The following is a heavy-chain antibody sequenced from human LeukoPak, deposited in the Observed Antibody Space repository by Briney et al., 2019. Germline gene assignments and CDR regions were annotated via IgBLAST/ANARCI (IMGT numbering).Heavy chain of an antibody. CDR1: GFTFSSYA. J-gene: IGHJ4*02. CDR3: AKVPTSFYTASWGFDN. D-gene: IGHD5-18*01. V-gene: IGHV3-23*01. Sequence: GGSLRLSCAASGFTFSSYAMSWVRQAPGKGLEWVSAISGSESSTYYADSVRGRFTISRDNSKNTLYLQMNSLRSEDTALYYCAKVPTSFYTASWGFDNWGQGTLVTVSS. CDR2: ISGSESST.